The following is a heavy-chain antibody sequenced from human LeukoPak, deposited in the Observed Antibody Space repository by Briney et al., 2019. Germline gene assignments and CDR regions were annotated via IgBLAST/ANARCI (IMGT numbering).Heavy chain of an antibody. CDR3: AKGASSGWLLYWFDP. V-gene: IGHV3-23*01. CDR1: GFTFSSYV. CDR2: ISGSGVST. D-gene: IGHD6-19*01. J-gene: IGHJ5*02. Sequence: GGSLRLSCAASGFTFSSYVMTWVRQAPGRGLEWVSGISGSGVSTYYADSVKGRLTNSRDNSKNTLYLQINSLRAEDTAIYYCAKGASSGWLLYWFDPWGQGTLVTVSS.